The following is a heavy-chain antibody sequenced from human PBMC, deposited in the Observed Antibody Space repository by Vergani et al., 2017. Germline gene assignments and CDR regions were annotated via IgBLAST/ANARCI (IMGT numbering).Heavy chain of an antibody. V-gene: IGHV4-39*01. CDR3: ARHDSGHYDASYYGLDV. J-gene: IGHJ6*02. CDR1: GCSISSSSHF. CDR2: IYYTGSA. D-gene: IGHD3-16*01. Sequence: QLQLHKSGPGLVKPSETLSLTCTLSGCSISSSSHFWGWLRQTPGKGLEWIGSIYYTGSAYYNPSLKSRVSISVAASKNQFSLKLSSVTAADSAVYYCARHDSGHYDASYYGLDVWGQGTTVTVSS.